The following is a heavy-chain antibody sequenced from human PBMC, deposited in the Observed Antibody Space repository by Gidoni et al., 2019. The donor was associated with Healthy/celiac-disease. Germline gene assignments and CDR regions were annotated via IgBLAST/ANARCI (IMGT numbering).Heavy chain of an antibody. CDR1: GTFSSYA. CDR3: AGRDGYNYHYFQH. J-gene: IGHJ1*01. Sequence: GTFSSYAISWVRQAPGQGLEWMGGIIPIFGTANYAQKFQGRVTITADESTSTAYMELSSLRSEDTAVYYCAGRDGYNYHYFQHWGQGTLVTVSS. V-gene: IGHV1-69*01. CDR2: IIPIFGTA. D-gene: IGHD5-12*01.